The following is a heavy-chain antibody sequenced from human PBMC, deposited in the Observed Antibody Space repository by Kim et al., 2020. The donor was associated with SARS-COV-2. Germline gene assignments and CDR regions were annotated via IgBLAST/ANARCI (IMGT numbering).Heavy chain of an antibody. CDR2: IYYSGST. J-gene: IGHJ2*01. CDR1: GGSISSYY. Sequence: SETLSLTCTVSGGSISSYYWSWIRQPPGKGLEWIGYIYYSGSTNYNPSLKSRVTISVDTSKNQFSLKLSSVTAADTAEYYCARSVLPSAWYFDLWGRGTLVTVSS. CDR3: ARSVLPSAWYFDL. V-gene: IGHV4-59*08. D-gene: IGHD3-10*01.